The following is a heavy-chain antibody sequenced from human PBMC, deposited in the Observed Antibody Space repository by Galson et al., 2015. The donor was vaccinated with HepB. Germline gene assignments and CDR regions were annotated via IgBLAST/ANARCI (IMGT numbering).Heavy chain of an antibody. CDR1: EFTFSTYW. CDR3: ARDYLGGVDTAS. D-gene: IGHD5-18*01. Sequence: LRLSCAASEFTFSTYWMSWVRQAPGKGLEWIGYIYYSGSTNYNPSLKSRVTISVDTSKNQFSLKLSSVTAADTAVYYCARDYLGGVDTASWGQGTLVTVSS. V-gene: IGHV4-59*01. J-gene: IGHJ4*02. CDR2: IYYSGST.